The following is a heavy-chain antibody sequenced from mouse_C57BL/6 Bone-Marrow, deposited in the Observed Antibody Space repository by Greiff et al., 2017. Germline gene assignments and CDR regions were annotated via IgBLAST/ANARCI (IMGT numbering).Heavy chain of an antibody. D-gene: IGHD2-4*01. Sequence: QVQLKQPGAELVKPGASVKLSCKASGYTFTSYWMHWVKQRPGQGLEWIGMIHPNSGSTNYNEKFKSKATLTVDKSSSTAYMQLSSLTSEDSAVYYCARAFYYDYLYYAMDYWGQGTSVTVSS. V-gene: IGHV1-64*01. CDR3: ARAFYYDYLYYAMDY. CDR2: IHPNSGST. CDR1: GYTFTSYW. J-gene: IGHJ4*01.